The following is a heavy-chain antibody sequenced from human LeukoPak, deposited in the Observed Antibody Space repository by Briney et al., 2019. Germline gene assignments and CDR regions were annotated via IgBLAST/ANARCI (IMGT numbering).Heavy chain of an antibody. CDR2: INPDSGVT. CDR3: ARADRLDGAPYLIGP. J-gene: IGHJ5*02. Sequence: ASVKVSCKTSGYTFTDYYLHWVRQAPGQGLEWMGWINPDSGVTSSAQKFRGRFPMTRDTSISTIYMEVAWLTSEDTAIYYCARADRLDGAPYLIGPWGQGTLVTVSS. CDR1: GYTFTDYY. D-gene: IGHD2-21*01. V-gene: IGHV1-2*02.